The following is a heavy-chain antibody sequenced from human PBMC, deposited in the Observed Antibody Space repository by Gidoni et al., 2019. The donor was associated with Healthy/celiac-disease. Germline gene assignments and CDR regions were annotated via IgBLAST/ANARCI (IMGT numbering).Heavy chain of an antibody. CDR2: IRAYNGNA. V-gene: IGHV1-18*01. CDR1: GYTFTSYG. J-gene: IGHJ4*02. Sequence: QGQLVQSGAEVKKPGASVKVSFKASGYTFTSYGISWVRQAPGQGLGWMGWIRAYNGNAKDAQKLKGRVTMTTDTSTSTAYMELGSLRSDDTAVYYCARGAGVGATMGPADYWGQGTLVTVSS. CDR3: ARGAGVGATMGPADY. D-gene: IGHD1-26*01.